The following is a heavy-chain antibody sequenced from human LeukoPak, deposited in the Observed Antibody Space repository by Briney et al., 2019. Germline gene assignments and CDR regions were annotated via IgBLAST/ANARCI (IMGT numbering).Heavy chain of an antibody. CDR3: ARGRDSSGYYYSFTEYFQH. Sequence: PSETLSLTCTVSGGSVSSGSYYWSWIRQPPGKGLEWIGYIYYSGSTNYNPSLKSRVTISVDTSKNQFSLKLSSVTAADTAVYYCARGRDSSGYYYSFTEYFQHWGQGTLVTVSS. V-gene: IGHV4-61*01. CDR1: GGSVSSGSYY. D-gene: IGHD3-22*01. J-gene: IGHJ1*01. CDR2: IYYSGST.